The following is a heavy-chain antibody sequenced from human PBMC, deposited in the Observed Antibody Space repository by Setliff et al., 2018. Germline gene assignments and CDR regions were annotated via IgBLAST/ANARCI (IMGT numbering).Heavy chain of an antibody. V-gene: IGHV3-7*01. CDR2: IKEDGSEK. D-gene: IGHD3-10*01. Sequence: GGSLRLSCVASGFTFSRYWMSWVRQAPGKGLEWVANIKEDGSEKYYVDSVRGRFTISRDNAKNSLYLQINSLRADDAAVYFCARDSSGSYYNVYYYYYYYMDVWGKGTTVTVSS. J-gene: IGHJ6*03. CDR1: GFTFSRYW. CDR3: ARDSSGSYYNVYYYYYYYMDV.